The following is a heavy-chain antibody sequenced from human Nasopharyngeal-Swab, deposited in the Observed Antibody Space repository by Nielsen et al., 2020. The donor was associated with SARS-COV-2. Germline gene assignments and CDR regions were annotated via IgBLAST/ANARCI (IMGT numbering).Heavy chain of an antibody. CDR2: INGGNGNT. D-gene: IGHD3-9*01. Sequence: ASVKVSCKASGYTFTSYALHWLRQAPGQRLEWMVWINGGNGNTKYSQKFQGRVTITRDTSASTAYMELRSLRSEDTAVYYCARDCSSGVRYFDWLSPGYNWFDPWGQGTLVIVSS. CDR3: ARDCSSGVRYFDWLSPGYNWFDP. J-gene: IGHJ5*02. V-gene: IGHV1-3*01. CDR1: GYTFTSYA.